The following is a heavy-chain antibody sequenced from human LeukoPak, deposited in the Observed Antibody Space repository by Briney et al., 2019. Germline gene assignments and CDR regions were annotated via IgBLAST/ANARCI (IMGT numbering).Heavy chain of an antibody. D-gene: IGHD4-17*01. CDR1: GFTFEDYA. V-gene: IGHV3-9*01. CDR3: AKGSFYGDFDY. CDR2: ISWNSNSI. J-gene: IGHJ4*02. Sequence: GGSLRLSCAASGFTFEDYAMHWVRQAPGKGLEWVSGISWNSNSIGYADSVKGRFTISRDNAKNSLYLQMNSLRAEDTAVYYCAKGSFYGDFDYWGQGTLVTVSS.